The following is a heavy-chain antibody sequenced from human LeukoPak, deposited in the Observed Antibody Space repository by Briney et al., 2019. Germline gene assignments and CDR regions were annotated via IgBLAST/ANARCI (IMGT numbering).Heavy chain of an antibody. CDR2: IYYSGST. D-gene: IGHD2-2*01. J-gene: IGHJ4*02. CDR1: GGSISSYY. V-gene: IGHV4-59*08. Sequence: SETLSLTCTASGGSISSYYWSWIRQPPGKGLEWIGYIYYSGSTNYNPSLKSRVTISVDTSKNQFSLKLSSVTAADTAVYYCARHRGRSSTSCYDYWGQGTLVTVSS. CDR3: ARHRGRSSTSCYDY.